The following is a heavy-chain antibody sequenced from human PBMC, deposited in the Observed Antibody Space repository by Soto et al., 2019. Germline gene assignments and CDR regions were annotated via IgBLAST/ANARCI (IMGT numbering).Heavy chain of an antibody. CDR1: GYTLTELS. V-gene: IGHV1-24*01. CDR2: FDPEDGEK. CDR3: ATGRFGDRDYYYGMDV. Sequence: ASVKVSCKVSGYTLTELSMHWVRQAPGKGLEWMGGFDPEDGEKIYAQKIQGRVTMTEDTSTDTAYKELSSMRSEETDVYYCATGRFGDRDYYYGMDVWGQGTTVTVSS. J-gene: IGHJ6*02. D-gene: IGHD3-10*01.